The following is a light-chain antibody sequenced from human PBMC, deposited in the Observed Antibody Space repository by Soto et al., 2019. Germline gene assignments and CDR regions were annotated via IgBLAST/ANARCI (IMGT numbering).Light chain of an antibody. CDR1: QSISSSY. V-gene: IGKV3-20*01. J-gene: IGKJ1*01. Sequence: EIVLTQSPGTLSLSPGERTTLSCRASQSISSSYLAWYQQKPGQAPRLLVYGASSRATGIPDRFSGSGSGTDFTLTISRLEPEDFALYYCQQYSSTFWTFGQGTNLEIK. CDR2: GAS. CDR3: QQYSSTFWT.